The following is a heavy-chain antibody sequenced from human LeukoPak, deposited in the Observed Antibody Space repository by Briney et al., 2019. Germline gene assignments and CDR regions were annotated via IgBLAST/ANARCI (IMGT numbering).Heavy chain of an antibody. CDR2: IKQDGSEK. D-gene: IGHD3-3*01. CDR1: GFTFSSHW. J-gene: IGHJ4*02. CDR3: ARDFGRPTTFDY. Sequence: GGSLRLSCAASGFTFSSHWMSWVRQTPGKGLERVATIKQDGSEKYYVGSVNGRFTISRDNAKNSLYLQMNSLRAEDTGMYYCARDFGRPTTFDYWGQGTLFTVSS. V-gene: IGHV3-7*03.